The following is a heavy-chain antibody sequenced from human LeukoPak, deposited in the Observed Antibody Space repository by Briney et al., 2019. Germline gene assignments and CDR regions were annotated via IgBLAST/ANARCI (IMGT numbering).Heavy chain of an antibody. CDR2: ISSSSSYI. Sequence: PGGSLRLSCAASGFTFSSYSMDWVRQAPGKGLEWVSSISSSSSYIYYAGSVKGRFTISRDNAKNSLYLQMNSLRAEDTAVYYCARDSSYHYYGSGSYDYWGQGTLVTVSS. D-gene: IGHD3-10*01. CDR1: GFTFSSYS. CDR3: ARDSSYHYYGSGSYDY. J-gene: IGHJ4*02. V-gene: IGHV3-21*01.